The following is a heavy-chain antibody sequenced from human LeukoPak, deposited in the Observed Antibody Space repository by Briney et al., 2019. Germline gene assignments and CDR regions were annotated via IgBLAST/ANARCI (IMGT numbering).Heavy chain of an antibody. V-gene: IGHV5-51*01. CDR3: ARLGAPNYYGSGVTNWFDP. J-gene: IGHJ5*02. CDR1: GYSFTSYW. D-gene: IGHD3-10*01. CDR2: IYPGDSDT. Sequence: GESLKISCKGSGYSFTSYWIGWVRQMPGKGLEWMGIIYPGDSDTRYSPSFQGQVTISADKSISTAYLQWSSLKASDTAMYYCARLGAPNYYGSGVTNWFDPWGQGTLVTVSS.